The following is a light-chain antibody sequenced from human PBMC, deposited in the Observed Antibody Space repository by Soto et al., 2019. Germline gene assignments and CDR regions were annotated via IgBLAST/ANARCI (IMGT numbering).Light chain of an antibody. Sequence: DIVLTQSPATLSLSPGERATLSCRASQSVGSYLGWYQQKPGQAPRLLIYDASNRATGIPARFSGSGSGTDITLTISSLEPDDFGIYYCQHRSGWPPGFTFGPGTKVDV. V-gene: IGKV3-11*01. CDR3: QHRSGWPPGFT. CDR2: DAS. J-gene: IGKJ3*01. CDR1: QSVGSY.